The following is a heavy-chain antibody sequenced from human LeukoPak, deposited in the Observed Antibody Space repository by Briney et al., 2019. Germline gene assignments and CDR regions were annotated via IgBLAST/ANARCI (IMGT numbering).Heavy chain of an antibody. D-gene: IGHD5-18*01. CDR1: GYTFTSYY. CDR2: INPSGGST. V-gene: IGHV1-46*03. CDR3: ARDCKYHSYGLTEADY. J-gene: IGHJ4*02. Sequence: ASVKVSCKASGYTFTSYYMHWVRQAPGQGLEWMGIINPSGGSTSYAQKFQGRVTMTRDTSTSTVYKELSSLRSEDTAVYYCARDCKYHSYGLTEADYWGQGTLVTVSS.